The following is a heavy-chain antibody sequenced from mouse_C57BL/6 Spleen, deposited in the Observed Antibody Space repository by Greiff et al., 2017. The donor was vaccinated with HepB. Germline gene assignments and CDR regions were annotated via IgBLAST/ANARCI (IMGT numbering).Heavy chain of an antibody. Sequence: VQLQQSGAELARPGASVKMSCKASGYTFTSYTMHWVKQRPGQGLEWIGYINPSSGYTKYNQKFKDKATLTADKSSSTAYMQLSSLTSEDSAVYYCARNEIYYGKYDSMDYWGQVTSVTVSS. V-gene: IGHV1-4*01. CDR1: GYTFTSYT. CDR2: INPSSGYT. CDR3: ARNEIYYGKYDSMDY. J-gene: IGHJ4*01. D-gene: IGHD2-1*01.